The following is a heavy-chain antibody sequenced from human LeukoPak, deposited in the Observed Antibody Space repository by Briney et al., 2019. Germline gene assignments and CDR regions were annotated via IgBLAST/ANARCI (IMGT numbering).Heavy chain of an antibody. CDR2: ISYDGSNK. J-gene: IGHJ4*02. D-gene: IGHD4-17*01. V-gene: IGHV3-30*03. CDR3: AHYGDEYYFDY. CDR1: GFTFSSYG. Sequence: GGSLRLSCAASGFTFSSYGMHWVRQAPGKGLEWVAVISYDGSNKYYADSVKGRFTISRDNSKNTLYLQMNNLRAEDTAVYYCAHYGDEYYFDYWGQGTLVTVSS.